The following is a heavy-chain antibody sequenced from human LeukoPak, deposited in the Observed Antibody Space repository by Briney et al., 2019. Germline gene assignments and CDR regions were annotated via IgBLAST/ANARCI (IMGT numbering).Heavy chain of an antibody. CDR3: ARVAKERVGGVYYFDY. Sequence: GGSLRLSCAASGFTFSDYDMHWVRQATGKGLEWVSAIGTAGDTYYTGSVKGRLTISRENATNSLYLQMNSLRAGDTAVYYCARVAKERVGGVYYFDYWGQGTLVTVSS. J-gene: IGHJ4*02. D-gene: IGHD1-1*01. CDR1: GFTFSDYD. V-gene: IGHV3-13*01. CDR2: IGTAGDT.